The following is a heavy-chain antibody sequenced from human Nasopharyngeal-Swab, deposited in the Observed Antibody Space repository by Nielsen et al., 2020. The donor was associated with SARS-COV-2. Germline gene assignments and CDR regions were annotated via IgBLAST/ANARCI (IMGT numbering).Heavy chain of an antibody. CDR1: GLTFRNYA. CDR2: VSGKGDET. D-gene: IGHD2/OR15-2a*01. J-gene: IGHJ4*02. V-gene: IGHV3-23*01. Sequence: GESLKLSCAASGLTFRNYAMTWVRQAPGKGLEWVSTVSGKGDETFYADSVQGRFSISRDNSKNTLYLQMNSLRPEDTAVYYCAKGGHFSFFDYWGQGVLVTVSS. CDR3: AKGGHFSFFDY.